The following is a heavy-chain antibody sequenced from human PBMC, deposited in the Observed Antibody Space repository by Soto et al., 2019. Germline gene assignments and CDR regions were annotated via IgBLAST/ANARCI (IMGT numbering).Heavy chain of an antibody. Sequence: EVQLLESGGDLVQPGGSLRLSCAASGFTFSNYAMSWVRQAPGKGLEWVSAISGSGGNTYYADSVKGRFTISRDNSKNTLYLQMNSLRAEDTAGYYCAPHTAMVGSYWYFDLWGRGTLVTVSS. J-gene: IGHJ2*01. CDR2: ISGSGGNT. V-gene: IGHV3-23*01. CDR1: GFTFSNYA. D-gene: IGHD5-18*01. CDR3: APHTAMVGSYWYFDL.